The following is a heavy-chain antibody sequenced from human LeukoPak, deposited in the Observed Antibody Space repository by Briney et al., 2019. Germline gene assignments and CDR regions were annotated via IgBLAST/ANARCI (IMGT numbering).Heavy chain of an antibody. Sequence: SETLSLTCNVSLDPISSFYWSWIRQSAGAGLEWIGRIYTTGKTDYNPSLKSRVTVSVDTSRNQVSLKLRSVTAADTAVYYCARDVGASNFDYWARESWSPSPQ. J-gene: IGHJ4*02. CDR3: ARDVGASNFDY. D-gene: IGHD1-26*01. CDR2: IYTTGKT. V-gene: IGHV4-4*07. CDR1: LDPISSFY.